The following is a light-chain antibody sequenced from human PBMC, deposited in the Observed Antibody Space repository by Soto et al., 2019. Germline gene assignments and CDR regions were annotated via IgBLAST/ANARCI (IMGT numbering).Light chain of an antibody. CDR3: QSYDSRLSAHYV. J-gene: IGLJ1*01. CDR1: SSDVGGYNY. CDR2: DVS. Sequence: QSVLTQPASVSGSPGQSITISCTGTSSDVGGYNYVSWYQQHPGTAPKLMIYDVSNRPSGVSNRFSGSKSGNTASLAITGLQADDEADYYGQSYDSRLSAHYVFGTGTKVTGL. V-gene: IGLV2-14*01.